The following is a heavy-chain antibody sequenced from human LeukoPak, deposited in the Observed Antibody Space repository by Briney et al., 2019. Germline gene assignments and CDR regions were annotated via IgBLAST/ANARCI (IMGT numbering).Heavy chain of an antibody. V-gene: IGHV1-69*05. CDR3: AREVDDSSGLDY. Sequence: SVKVSCKASGGTFSSYAISWVRQAPGQGLEWMGGIIPIFGTANYAQKFQGRVTMTRDTSTSTVYMELSSLRSEDTAVYYCAREVDDSSGLDYWGQGTLVTVSS. J-gene: IGHJ4*02. D-gene: IGHD3-22*01. CDR2: IIPIFGTA. CDR1: GGTFSSYA.